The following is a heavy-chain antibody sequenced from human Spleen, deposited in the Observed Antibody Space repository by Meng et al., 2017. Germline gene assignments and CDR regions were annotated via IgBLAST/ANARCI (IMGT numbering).Heavy chain of an antibody. CDR3: VRGHIDTGGYFDY. Sequence: SLKISCAASGFTFDDYAMHWVRQAPGKGLEWVSGISWNSGSIDYADSVKGRFTISRDNAKNSLFLQMNSLRAEDTAVYYCVRGHIDTGGYFDYWGQGTPVTVSS. J-gene: IGHJ4*02. V-gene: IGHV3-9*01. CDR1: GFTFDDYA. CDR2: ISWNSGSI. D-gene: IGHD5-18*01.